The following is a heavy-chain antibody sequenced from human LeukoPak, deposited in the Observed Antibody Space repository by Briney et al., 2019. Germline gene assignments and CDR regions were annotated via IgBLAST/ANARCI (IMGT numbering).Heavy chain of an antibody. CDR2: IIPIFGTA. V-gene: IGHV1-69*01. Sequence: GASVKVSCKTSGGTFTSIAFTWVEQPPGQGLEWMGGIIPIFGTANYAQKFQGRVTITADESTSTAYMELSSLRSEDTAVYYCARELKMGYAFDYWGQGTLVTVSS. CDR1: GGTFTSIA. J-gene: IGHJ4*02. CDR3: ARELKMGYAFDY. D-gene: IGHD5-12*01.